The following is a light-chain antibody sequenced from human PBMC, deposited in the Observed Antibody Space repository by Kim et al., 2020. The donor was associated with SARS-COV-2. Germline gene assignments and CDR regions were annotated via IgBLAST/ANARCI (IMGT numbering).Light chain of an antibody. CDR2: AAS. CDR3: QKYDSFPMT. J-gene: IGKJ1*01. Sequence: DIQMTQSPSSLSASVGDRVTITCRASQAIGNCLAWYQQKPGEVPKVVVHAASSLQSGVPSRFSGNRSGTDFTLTISSLQPEDFATYYCQKYDSFPMTFGQGTKVEIK. V-gene: IGKV1-12*01. CDR1: QAIGNC.